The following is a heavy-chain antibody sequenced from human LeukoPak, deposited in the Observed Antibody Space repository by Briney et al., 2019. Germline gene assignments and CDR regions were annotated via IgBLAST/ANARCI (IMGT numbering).Heavy chain of an antibody. CDR2: IYHSGST. J-gene: IGHJ6*03. CDR3: ARGRGWPDYYYYMDV. Sequence: RSSETLSLTCTVSGYSISSGYYWGWIRQPPGKGLEWIGSIYHSGSTYYNPSLKSRVTISVDTSKNQFSLKLSSVTAADTAVYYCARGRGWPDYYYYMDVWGRGTTVTVSS. CDR1: GYSISSGYY. V-gene: IGHV4-38-2*02. D-gene: IGHD2-15*01.